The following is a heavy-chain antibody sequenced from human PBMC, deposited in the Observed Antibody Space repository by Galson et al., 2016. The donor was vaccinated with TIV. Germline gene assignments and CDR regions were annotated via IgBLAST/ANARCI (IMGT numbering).Heavy chain of an antibody. CDR2: INPSGGST. D-gene: IGHD2-15*01. J-gene: IGHJ2*01. Sequence: SVKVSCKASGYTFTSYYMHWVRQAPGQGPEWMGIINPSGGSTSYAQKFQGRVTMTRDTSTRTVYVELSSLRSDDTAVYYCARAGGGYHATYWYFDLWGRGTLVTVSS. CDR1: GYTFTSYY. CDR3: ARAGGGYHATYWYFDL. V-gene: IGHV1-46*01.